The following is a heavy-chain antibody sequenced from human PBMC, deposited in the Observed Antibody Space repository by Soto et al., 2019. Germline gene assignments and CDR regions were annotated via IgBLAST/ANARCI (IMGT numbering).Heavy chain of an antibody. CDR3: ARDPGYCTNGVCLNWFDP. D-gene: IGHD2-8*01. V-gene: IGHV3-64*01. CDR2: ISSNGGST. CDR1: GFTFSSYS. J-gene: IGHJ5*02. Sequence: AGGALRLSCAAPGFTFSSYSMHWVRPAPGKGLEYVSAISSNGGSTYYANSVKGRFTISRDNSKNTLYLQMGSLRAEDMAVYYCARDPGYCTNGVCLNWFDPWGQGTLVTVSS.